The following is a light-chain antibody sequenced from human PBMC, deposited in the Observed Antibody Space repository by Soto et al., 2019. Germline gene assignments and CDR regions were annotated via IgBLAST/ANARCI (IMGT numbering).Light chain of an antibody. CDR1: QGTRND. Sequence: DIQVTRSASSLSATVEDRVTITCLATQGTRNDLGWYQQKPGKAPKRLIDAASSLQSGVPSRISGSGSATDLTLTISSLQPEDFATSYCQQSYSTLTGTFGPGTKVDIK. CDR3: QQSYSTLTGT. J-gene: IGKJ1*01. V-gene: IGKV1-39*01. CDR2: AAS.